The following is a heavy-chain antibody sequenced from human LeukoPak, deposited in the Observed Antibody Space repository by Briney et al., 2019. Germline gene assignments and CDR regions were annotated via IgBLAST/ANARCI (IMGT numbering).Heavy chain of an antibody. CDR1: GDSVSSNSAA. D-gene: IGHD6-19*01. CDR2: TYYRSKWYH. V-gene: IGHV6-1*01. J-gene: IGHJ4*02. Sequence: SQTLSLTCAIPGDSVSSNSAAWNWIRQSPSRGFEWLGGTYYRSKWYHDFAVSVESRITINPDTSKNQFSLQLNSVTAADTAVYYCARHDSSFIYSSGWLPFGYWGQGTLVTVSS. CDR3: ARHDSSFIYSSGWLPFGY.